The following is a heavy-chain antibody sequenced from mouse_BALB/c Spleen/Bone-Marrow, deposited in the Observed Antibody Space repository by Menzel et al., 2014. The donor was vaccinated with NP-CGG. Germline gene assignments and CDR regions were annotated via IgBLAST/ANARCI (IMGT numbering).Heavy chain of an antibody. CDR2: IDPSDNAT. CDR3: ARGGSSAAWFAY. D-gene: IGHD1-1*01. CDR1: GYTFTTHW. V-gene: IGHV1-74*01. Sequence: VQLQQSGAELVRPAASVKLSCTASGYTFTTHWVNWIKQRPGQGLEWIGRIDPSDNATHYHHKFKDKAIVTVDKASNTAYMQLSRLTAEDAAVYYYARGGSSAAWFAYWGQGTLVTVSA. J-gene: IGHJ3*01.